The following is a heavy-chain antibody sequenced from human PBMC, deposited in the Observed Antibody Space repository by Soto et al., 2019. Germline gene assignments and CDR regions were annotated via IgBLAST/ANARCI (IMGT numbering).Heavy chain of an antibody. CDR3: ARQSAQTYYDFWSGWPHHFDY. CDR1: GYSFTSYW. D-gene: IGHD3-3*01. Sequence: GESLKISCKGSGYSFTSYWIGWVRQMPGKGLEWMGIIYPGDSDTRYSPSFQGQVTISADKSISTAYLQWSSLKASDTAMYYCARQSAQTYYDFWSGWPHHFDYWGQGTLVTV. CDR2: IYPGDSDT. J-gene: IGHJ4*02. V-gene: IGHV5-51*01.